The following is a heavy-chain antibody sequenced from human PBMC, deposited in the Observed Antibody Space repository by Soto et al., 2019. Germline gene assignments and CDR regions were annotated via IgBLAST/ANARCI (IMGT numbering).Heavy chain of an antibody. CDR3: AKAVGSYGNFDY. D-gene: IGHD5-18*01. CDR2: ISWNSGSI. Sequence: EVQQVESGGGLVQPGRSLRLSCAASGFTFDDYAMHWVRQAPGKGLEWVSRISWNSGSIGYADSVKGRFTISRDNAKNSLYLQMNSLRAEDTALYYCAKAVGSYGNFDYWGQGTLVTVSS. J-gene: IGHJ4*02. V-gene: IGHV3-9*01. CDR1: GFTFDDYA.